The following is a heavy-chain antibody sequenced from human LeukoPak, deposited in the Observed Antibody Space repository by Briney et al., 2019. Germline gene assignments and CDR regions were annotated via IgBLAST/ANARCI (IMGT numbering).Heavy chain of an antibody. CDR2: ITGSGGAT. CDR1: GFTFSTYV. Sequence: GGSLRLSCAASGFTFSTYVVTWVRQAPGKGLEWVSAITGSGGATYYADSVKGRFTISRDNSKNTLYLQMNSLRAEDTAVYYCAKDYLRVDYWGQGTLVTVSS. J-gene: IGHJ4*02. V-gene: IGHV3-23*01. D-gene: IGHD4-17*01. CDR3: AKDYLRVDY.